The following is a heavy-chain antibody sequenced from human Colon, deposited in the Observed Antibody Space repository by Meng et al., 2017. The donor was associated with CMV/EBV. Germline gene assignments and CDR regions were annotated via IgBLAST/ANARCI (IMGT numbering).Heavy chain of an antibody. CDR1: RYPFTQYC. V-gene: IGHV5-51*01. CDR3: ARQDTGNYLY. Sequence: SCPPSRYPFTQYCIAWVRQRPGQGLYWMGLLYPGDSNTKYSPSFQGQVTISVDQSINTAYLQWSGLKASDTAIYYCARQDTGNYLYWGQGTLVTVSS. D-gene: IGHD1-7*01. CDR2: LYPGDSNT. J-gene: IGHJ4*02.